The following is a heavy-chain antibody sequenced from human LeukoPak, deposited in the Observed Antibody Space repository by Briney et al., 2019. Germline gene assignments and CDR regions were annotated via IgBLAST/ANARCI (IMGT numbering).Heavy chain of an antibody. CDR1: GGSISSYY. J-gene: IGHJ5*02. Sequence: SGTLSLTCTVSGGSISSYYWSWLRQPPGKGLEWCGYIYYSGSTNYNASLKSRVTISLHPSKNQFALKLSSVPAPLTAVYYYASSETWFDPWRQATLVTVSS. CDR2: IYYSGST. V-gene: IGHV4-59*01. CDR3: ASSETWFDP.